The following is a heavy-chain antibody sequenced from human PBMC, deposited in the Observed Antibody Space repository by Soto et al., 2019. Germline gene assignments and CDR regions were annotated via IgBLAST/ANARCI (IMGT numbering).Heavy chain of an antibody. CDR1: GFSFSTYG. D-gene: IGHD1-1*01. J-gene: IGHJ4*02. CDR2: VSGGSGTT. V-gene: IGHV3-23*01. Sequence: EVQLSESGGGLVQPGGSLRLSCAVSGFSFSTYGVTWVRQAPGKGLEWVGGVSGGSGTTHYADSVKGRFTITGDNSKNTVYLQMNSLRVEDTAVYYCAKWNGYGDHWGQGTLVIVSS. CDR3: AKWNGYGDH.